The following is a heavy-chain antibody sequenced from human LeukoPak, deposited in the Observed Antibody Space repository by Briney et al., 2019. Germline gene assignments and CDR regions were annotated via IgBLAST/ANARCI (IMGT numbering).Heavy chain of an antibody. CDR3: AKGTTISSWYVLFG. J-gene: IGHJ4*02. CDR2: ISGSGGST. Sequence: GGSLRLSCAASGFTFSNYAMSWVRQAPGKGLEWVSAISGSGGSTYYADSVKGRFTISRDNSKNTLYLQMNNLRAEDTAVYYCAKGTTISSWYVLFGWGQGTLVTVSS. CDR1: GFTFSNYA. V-gene: IGHV3-23*01. D-gene: IGHD6-13*01.